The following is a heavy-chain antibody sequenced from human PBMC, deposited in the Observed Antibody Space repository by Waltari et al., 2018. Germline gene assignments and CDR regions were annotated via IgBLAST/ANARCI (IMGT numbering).Heavy chain of an antibody. CDR3: ASSPPIIVATSYYFDY. CDR1: ISSHY. V-gene: IGHV4-59*11. J-gene: IGHJ4*02. CDR2: IYYSGST. Sequence: ISSHYWSWIRQPPGKGLEWIGYIYYSGSTNYNPSLKSRVTISVDTSKNQFSLKLSSVTAADTAVYYCASSPPIIVATSYYFDYWGQGTLVTVSS. D-gene: IGHD5-12*01.